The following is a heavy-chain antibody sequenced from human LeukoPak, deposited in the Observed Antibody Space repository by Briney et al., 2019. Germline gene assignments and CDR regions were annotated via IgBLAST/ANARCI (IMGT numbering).Heavy chain of an antibody. Sequence: GSSVKVSCKASAGTFSRYAISWVRQAPGQGLEWMGRITPMSATPSQSQWIQDRVTITADKSTNTVYLDLSSLRSEDTALYFCAGDPLGTPVGFDIWGQGTMVTVSS. CDR2: ITPMSATP. J-gene: IGHJ3*02. CDR1: AGTFSRYA. D-gene: IGHD7-27*01. V-gene: IGHV1-69*06. CDR3: AGDPLGTPVGFDI.